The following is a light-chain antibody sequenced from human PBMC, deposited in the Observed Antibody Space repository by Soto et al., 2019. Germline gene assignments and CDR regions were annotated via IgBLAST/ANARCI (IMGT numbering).Light chain of an antibody. Sequence: EIVMTQSPATLSVSPGERATLSCRAIQSVSRNLGWYQQKPGQAPRLLIYGASTRATGIPARFSGSGSGTEFTLTISSLQSEDFAVYYCQQYNNWPPLTFGGGTKVEIK. V-gene: IGKV3-15*01. CDR2: GAS. CDR3: QQYNNWPPLT. J-gene: IGKJ4*01. CDR1: QSVSRN.